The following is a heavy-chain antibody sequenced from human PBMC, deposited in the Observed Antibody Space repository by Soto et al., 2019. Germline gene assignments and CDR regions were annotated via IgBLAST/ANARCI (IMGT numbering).Heavy chain of an antibody. CDR1: GVSFSDYS. CDR2: ISNTAITD. D-gene: IGHD2-2*01. V-gene: IGHV3-11*01. Sequence: QVHLVESGGDLVKPGGSLRLSCVASGVSFSDYSMTWMRQAPGGGLDFVAFISNTAITDYYADSVKGRFTISRDNARNSVYLQIDSLRAEDAAVYYCARELHQMSSHKHYYYSLDVWGTGTTGTVSS. CDR3: ARELHQMSSHKHYYYSLDV. J-gene: IGHJ6*03.